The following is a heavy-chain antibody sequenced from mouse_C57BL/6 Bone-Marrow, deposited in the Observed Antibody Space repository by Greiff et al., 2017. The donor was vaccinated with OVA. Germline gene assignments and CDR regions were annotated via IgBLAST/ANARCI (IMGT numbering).Heavy chain of an antibody. CDR3: ARGEALVLRLDY. Sequence: QVQLQQSDAELVKPGASVKISCKVSGYTFTDHTIHWMKQRPEQGLEWIGYIYPRDGSTKYNGKFKGKATLTADKSSSTAYMQLNSLTSEDSAVYVCARGEALVLRLDYWGQGTTLTVSS. CDR1: GYTFTDHT. D-gene: IGHD1-1*01. CDR2: IYPRDGST. V-gene: IGHV1-78*01. J-gene: IGHJ2*01.